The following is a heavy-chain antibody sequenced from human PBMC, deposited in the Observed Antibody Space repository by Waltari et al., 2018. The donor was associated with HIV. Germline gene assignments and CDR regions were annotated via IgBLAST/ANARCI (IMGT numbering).Heavy chain of an antibody. D-gene: IGHD6-13*01. J-gene: IGHJ5*02. CDR3: TKDPVTAVGNINWFDP. V-gene: IGHV3-23*01. Sequence: EVQLLESGGGLVQPGGSLRLSCRASGFSFSFYAMNWVRQAPGKGLEWVSGISGSGDNRYYADSVKGRFTISRDNSKNKVFLQMKSLRPEDTAFYYCTKDPVTAVGNINWFDPWGQGTLVTVSS. CDR1: GFSFSFYA. CDR2: ISGSGDNR.